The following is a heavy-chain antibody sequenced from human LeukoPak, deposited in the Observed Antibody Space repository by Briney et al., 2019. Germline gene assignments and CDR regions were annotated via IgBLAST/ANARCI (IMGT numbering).Heavy chain of an antibody. CDR3: ARLIVVVVAASSYFDS. CDR2: IRTKTNGATA. J-gene: IGHJ4*02. D-gene: IGHD2-15*01. V-gene: IGHV3-49*03. CDR1: GFTFGEDA. Sequence: PGGSLRLSCTASGFTFGEDAMSWFRQAPGKGLEWLGFIRTKTNGATAEYAASVKGRFSISRDDSKSIAYLQMNSLKNEDTAVYYCARLIVVVVAASSYFDSWGQGTRVTVSS.